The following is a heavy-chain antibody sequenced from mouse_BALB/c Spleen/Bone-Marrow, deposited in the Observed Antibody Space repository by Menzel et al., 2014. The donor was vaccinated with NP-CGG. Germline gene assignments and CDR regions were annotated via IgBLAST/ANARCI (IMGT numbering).Heavy chain of an antibody. CDR1: GYTFTNFW. CDR3: ARYDYAMDY. D-gene: IGHD2-3*01. V-gene: IGHV1S41*01. J-gene: IGHJ4*01. Sequence: DLVKPGASVKLSCKASGYTFTNFWINWIKQRPGQGLEWIGRIAPGTGTTYYNEMFKGKATLTVDTSSSTAYIQLNSLSSEDSAVYFCARYDYAMDYWGQGTSVTVSS. CDR2: IAPGTGTT.